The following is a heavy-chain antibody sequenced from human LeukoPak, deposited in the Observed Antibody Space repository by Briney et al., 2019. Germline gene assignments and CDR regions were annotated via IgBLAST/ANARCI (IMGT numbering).Heavy chain of an antibody. CDR1: GYTFSGYY. D-gene: IGHD3-9*01. V-gene: IGHV1-2*02. Sequence: ASVKVSCKASGYTFSGYYMDWVRQAPGQGLEWMGWINPKSGGTTEAQKFHERVTITMDTSISTAYMEVSRLRPDDTAVYYCARSPDILTVENLDYWGQGTLVTVSS. J-gene: IGHJ4*02. CDR2: INPKSGGT. CDR3: ARSPDILTVENLDY.